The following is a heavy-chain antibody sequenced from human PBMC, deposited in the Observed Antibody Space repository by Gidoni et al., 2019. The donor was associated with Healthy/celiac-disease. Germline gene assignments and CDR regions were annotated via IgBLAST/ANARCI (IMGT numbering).Heavy chain of an antibody. CDR3: ARDMLYGDHYFDY. CDR2: IYYSGST. CDR1: GGSISSYY. D-gene: IGHD4-17*01. Sequence: QVQLQESGPGLVKPSETLSLTCTVSGGSISSYYWSWIRQPPGKGLEWIGYIYYSGSTNYNPSLKSRVTISVDTSKNQFSLKLSSVTAADTAVYYCARDMLYGDHYFDYWGQGTLVTVSS. V-gene: IGHV4-59*01. J-gene: IGHJ4*02.